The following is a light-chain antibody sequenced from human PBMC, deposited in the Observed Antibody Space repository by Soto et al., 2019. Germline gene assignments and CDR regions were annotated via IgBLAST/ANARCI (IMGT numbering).Light chain of an antibody. J-gene: IGLJ2*01. V-gene: IGLV1-44*01. CDR3: VTWDDSLNGVV. CDR1: SSNIAGNS. Sequence: HSVLTQPPSASGTAGQRVTIFCSGSSSNIAGNSVNWYQQLPGTAPKLLIYTNNQRPSGVPERFSGSKSGTSASLAISGLQSEDEAEYYCVTWDDSLNGVVFGGGTQLTVL. CDR2: TNN.